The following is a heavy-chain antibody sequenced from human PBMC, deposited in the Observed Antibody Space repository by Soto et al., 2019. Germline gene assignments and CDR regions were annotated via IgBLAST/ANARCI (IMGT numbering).Heavy chain of an antibody. V-gene: IGHV4-30-4*01. CDR2: IYYSGST. D-gene: IGHD6-13*01. J-gene: IGHJ4*02. CDR1: GGSISSGDYY. CDR3: ARGSTGYSSSWYRY. Sequence: SETLSLTCTVSGGSISSGDYYWSWIRQPPGKGLEWIGYIYYSGSTYYNPSLKSRVTISVDTSKNQFSLKVSSVTVADTAVYYCARGSTGYSSSWYRYWGQGTLVTVSS.